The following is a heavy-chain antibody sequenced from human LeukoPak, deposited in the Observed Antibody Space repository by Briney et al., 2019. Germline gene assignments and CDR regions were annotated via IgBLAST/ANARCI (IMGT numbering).Heavy chain of an antibody. CDR1: GGSISSSSYY. CDR2: IYYSGST. CDR3: ARLVPPGWFDP. J-gene: IGHJ5*02. V-gene: IGHV4-39*01. Sequence: SETLSLTCTVSGGSISSSSYYWGWIRQPPGKGLEWIANIYYSGSTYLNPSLKSRVTISIDTSKNQFSLKLTSVTAADTAVYYCARLVPPGWFDPWGQGTLVTVSS.